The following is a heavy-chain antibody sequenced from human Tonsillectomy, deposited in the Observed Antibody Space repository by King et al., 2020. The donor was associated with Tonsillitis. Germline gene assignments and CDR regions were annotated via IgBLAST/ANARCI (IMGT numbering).Heavy chain of an antibody. V-gene: IGHV4-4*07. D-gene: IGHD3-3*01. CDR3: ARDAYTRYDFGSGYPPAGMDV. CDR1: GGSISSYY. J-gene: IGHJ6*02. Sequence: QLQESGPGLVKPSETLSLTCTVSGGSISSYYWSWIRPPAGKGLEWIGRIYTSGSTNYNPSLKSRVTMSVDTSKNQFSLKLSSVTAADTAVYYCARDAYTRYDFGSGYPPAGMDVWGQGTTVTVSS. CDR2: IYTSGST.